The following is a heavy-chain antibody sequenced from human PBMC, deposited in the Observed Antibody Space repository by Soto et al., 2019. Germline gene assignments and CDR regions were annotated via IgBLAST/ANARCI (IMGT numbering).Heavy chain of an antibody. CDR2: VSRDGRNT. V-gene: IGHV3-30*03. Sequence: VQLVESGGGVVQPGRSLRLSCAASGFTFSDYAMHWVRQAPGKGLEWVAVVSRDGRNTHYADSVKGRFTISRDSSKNTVSLEMTSLRAEDTAVYYCATGGRQWLVTSEFNYWGQGALVTVSS. D-gene: IGHD6-19*01. CDR1: GFTFSDYA. J-gene: IGHJ4*02. CDR3: ATGGRQWLVTSEFNY.